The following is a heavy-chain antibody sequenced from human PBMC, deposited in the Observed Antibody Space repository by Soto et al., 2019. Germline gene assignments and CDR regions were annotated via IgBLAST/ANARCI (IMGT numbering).Heavy chain of an antibody. V-gene: IGHV3-9*01. Sequence: GGSLRLSCAASGFTFDDYAMHWVRQAPGKGLEWVSGISWNSGSIGYADSVKGRFTISRDNAKNSLYLQMNSLRAEDTALYYCAKDIGKAHYHFITGIPDAFDIWGQGTMVTVSS. J-gene: IGHJ3*02. CDR2: ISWNSGSI. CDR1: GFTFDDYA. D-gene: IGHD1-20*01. CDR3: AKDIGKAHYHFITGIPDAFDI.